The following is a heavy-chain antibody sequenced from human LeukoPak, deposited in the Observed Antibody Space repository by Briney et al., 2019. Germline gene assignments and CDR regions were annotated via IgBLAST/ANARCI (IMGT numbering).Heavy chain of an antibody. D-gene: IGHD6-13*01. J-gene: IGHJ4*02. Sequence: SETLSLTCTVSGGSISSYYWSWIRQPPGKGLEWIGYIYYSGSTYYNPSLKSRVTISVDTSKNQFSLKLSSVTAADTAVYYCAREVDSSIGYWGQGTLVTVSS. CDR3: AREVDSSIGY. V-gene: IGHV4-59*12. CDR1: GGSISSYY. CDR2: IYYSGST.